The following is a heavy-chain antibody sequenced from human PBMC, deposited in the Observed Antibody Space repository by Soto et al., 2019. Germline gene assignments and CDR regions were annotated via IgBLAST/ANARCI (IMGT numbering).Heavy chain of an antibody. J-gene: IGHJ5*02. D-gene: IGHD3-10*01. CDR2: INHSGST. CDR3: ARSQYAMIRGVMTSFEP. V-gene: IGHV4-34*01. Sequence: QVQLQQWGAGLLKPSETLSLTCAVYGGSFSGYYWSWIRQPPGKGLEWIGEINHSGSTNYNPSLKSPVTITLDTSKTQFSLKLTSVTAADTAVYYCARSQYAMIRGVMTSFEPWGKGTLVTVSS. CDR1: GGSFSGYY.